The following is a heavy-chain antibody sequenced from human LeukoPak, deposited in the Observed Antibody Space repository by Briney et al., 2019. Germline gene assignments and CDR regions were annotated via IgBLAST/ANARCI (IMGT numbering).Heavy chain of an antibody. CDR2: LCSGGST. D-gene: IGHD5-18*01. CDR3: ARKVGYGYALDY. Sequence: PGGSLGLSCAASGFTVSSNCMTWVRQAPGMGLEWVSVLCSGGSTYYADSVKGRFTISTDNSKNTLYLQMNSLRAEDTAVYYCARKVGYGYALDYWGQGTLVTVSS. J-gene: IGHJ4*02. V-gene: IGHV3-53*01. CDR1: GFTVSSNC.